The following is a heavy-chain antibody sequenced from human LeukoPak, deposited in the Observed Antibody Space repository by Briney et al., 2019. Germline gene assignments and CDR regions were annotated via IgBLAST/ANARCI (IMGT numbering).Heavy chain of an antibody. D-gene: IGHD6-6*01. CDR3: AKDRLAARPSIVDF. Sequence: GGSLRLSCAASGFTFSSYAMSWVRQAPGKGLEWVSAISGSGGSTYYADPVKGRFTISRDNSKNTLFLQMNSLRAEDTAVYYCAKDRLAARPSIVDFWGQGTLVTVSS. V-gene: IGHV3-23*01. CDR2: ISGSGGST. J-gene: IGHJ4*02. CDR1: GFTFSSYA.